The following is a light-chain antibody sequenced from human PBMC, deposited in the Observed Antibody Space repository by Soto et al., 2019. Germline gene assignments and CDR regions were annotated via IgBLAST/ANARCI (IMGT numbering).Light chain of an antibody. CDR1: SSDVGGYNY. V-gene: IGLV2-14*01. CDR3: SSYTSSSTV. J-gene: IGLJ1*01. CDR2: EVS. Sequence: QPVLTQPASVSGSPGQSITISCTGTSSDVGGYNYVSWYQQHPGKAPKLMIYEVSNRPSGVSNRFSGSKSGNTASLTISGLQAEDEADYCCSSYTSSSTVFGTGTKLTVL.